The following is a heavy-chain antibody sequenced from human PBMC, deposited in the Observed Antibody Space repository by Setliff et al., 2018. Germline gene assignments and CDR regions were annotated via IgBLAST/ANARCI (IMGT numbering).Heavy chain of an antibody. J-gene: IGHJ4*02. CDR1: GYSISSGYY. CDR3: ARPKLIAAIAGYFDY. Sequence: SETLSLTCAVSGYSISSGYYWGXXRXXPXXXXXXXXXXXXXXXXXXXPSLXXXVSITLDTSRNEFSLRLNSLTAADTAVYYCARPKLIAAIAGYFDYWGQGSLVTVSS. V-gene: IGHV4-38-2*01. CDR2: XXXXXXX. D-gene: IGHD2-15*01.